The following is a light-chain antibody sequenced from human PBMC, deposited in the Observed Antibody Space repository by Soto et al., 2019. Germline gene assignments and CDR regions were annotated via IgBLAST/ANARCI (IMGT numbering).Light chain of an antibody. Sequence: EIVLTQSPGTLSLSPGERATLSCRASQSVSSSYLAWYQQKPGQAPRLLIYGASSRATGIPDRFRGSGSGIDFTLPTSRLEPEDFAVYYCQQYGSSPPMYTFGQGTKLEIK. V-gene: IGKV3-20*01. CDR2: GAS. CDR3: QQYGSSPPMYT. J-gene: IGKJ2*01. CDR1: QSVSSSY.